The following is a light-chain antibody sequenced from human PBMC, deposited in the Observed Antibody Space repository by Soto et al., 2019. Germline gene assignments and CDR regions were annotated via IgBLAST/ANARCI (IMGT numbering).Light chain of an antibody. CDR1: QSVSRSY. CDR3: QQYGSSSWT. CDR2: GAS. J-gene: IGKJ1*01. V-gene: IGKV3-20*01. Sequence: EIVLTQSPGTLSLSPGERATLSCRASQSVSRSYLAGYQQKPGQAPRLLIYGASSRATGIPDRFSGSGSETDFTLTISRLEPEDFAVYYCQQYGSSSWTFGQGTKVEIK.